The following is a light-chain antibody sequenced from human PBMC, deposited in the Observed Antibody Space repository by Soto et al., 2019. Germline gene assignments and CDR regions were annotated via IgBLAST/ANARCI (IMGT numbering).Light chain of an antibody. CDR2: AAS. Sequence: DIQMTQSPPSLSASVGDVVTITCRASQDVGKWLAWYQQKPGKAPTLLIHAASSLQSGVPSRFSGSGSGTEFTLTISSLQPEDFATYYCLQHNSYPWTFGQGTKVDIK. CDR1: QDVGKW. J-gene: IGKJ1*01. CDR3: LQHNSYPWT. V-gene: IGKV1-17*03.